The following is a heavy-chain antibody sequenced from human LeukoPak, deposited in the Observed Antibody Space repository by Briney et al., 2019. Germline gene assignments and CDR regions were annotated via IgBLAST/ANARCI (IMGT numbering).Heavy chain of an antibody. V-gene: IGHV3-21*01. CDR1: GFTFTTYS. D-gene: IGHD4-17*01. CDR3: ARGHTAVTRHFDF. CDR2: ISSGSSAI. Sequence: RAGGSLRLSCEASGFTFTTYSMTWVRQAPGKGLEWVSIISSGSSAIFSADALKGRFTISRDDAKNLLYLDMNSLRAEDTAVYYCARGHTAVTRHFDFWGQGTLVTVSS. J-gene: IGHJ4*02.